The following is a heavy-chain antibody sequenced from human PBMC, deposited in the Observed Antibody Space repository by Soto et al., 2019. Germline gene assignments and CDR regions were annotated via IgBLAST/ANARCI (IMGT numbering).Heavy chain of an antibody. J-gene: IGHJ3*02. CDR1: GYSFTSYW. Sequence: PGESLKISCKGSGYSFTSYWIGWVRQIPGKGLEWMGIIYPGDSDTRYSPSFQGQVTISADKSISTAYLQWSSLKASDTSMYYCARHTSLRWFGDRPLDAFDIWGQGTMVTVSS. CDR3: ARHTSLRWFGDRPLDAFDI. V-gene: IGHV5-51*01. D-gene: IGHD3-10*01. CDR2: IYPGDSDT.